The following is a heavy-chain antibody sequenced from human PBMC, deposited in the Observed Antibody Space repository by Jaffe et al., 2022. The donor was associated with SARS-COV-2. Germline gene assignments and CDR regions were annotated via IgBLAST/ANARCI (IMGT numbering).Heavy chain of an antibody. Sequence: QVQLQESGPGLVKPSQTLSLTCIVSGGSISSGNYYWSWIRQPPGRGLEWIGYIYPSGSTYYKSSLKSRVSISVDTSKNQFSLKLRSVTAADTAVYYCAREGGDCSSNSCFGHYGMDVWGQGTTVTVSS. V-gene: IGHV4-30-4*01. J-gene: IGHJ6*02. D-gene: IGHD2-2*01. CDR2: IYPSGST. CDR1: GGSISSGNYY. CDR3: AREGGDCSSNSCFGHYGMDV.